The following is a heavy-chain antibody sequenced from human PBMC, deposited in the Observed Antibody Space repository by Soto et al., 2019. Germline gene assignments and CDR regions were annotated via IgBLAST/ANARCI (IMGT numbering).Heavy chain of an antibody. J-gene: IGHJ3*02. CDR2: ISYDGSNK. Sequence: SLRLSCAASGFTFSSYGMHWVRQAPGKGLEWVAVISYDGSNKYYADSVKGRFTISRDNSKNTLYLQMNSLRAEDTAVYYCAKDETAAAGITIGAFDIWGQGTMVTVSS. V-gene: IGHV3-30*18. CDR3: AKDETAAAGITIGAFDI. CDR1: GFTFSSYG. D-gene: IGHD6-13*01.